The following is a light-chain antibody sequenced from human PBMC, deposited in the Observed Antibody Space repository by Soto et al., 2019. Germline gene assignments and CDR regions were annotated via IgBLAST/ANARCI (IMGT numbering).Light chain of an antibody. Sequence: EIVLTPSPATLSLSPGETATLSCRASQSVSGYIGWYQQKPGQAPRLLIYGASTRATGIPARFSGSGSGTEFTLTISSLEPEDFAVYYCQQRSNLPPTFGQGTRLEIK. CDR3: QQRSNLPPT. V-gene: IGKV3-11*01. CDR2: GAS. CDR1: QSVSGY. J-gene: IGKJ5*01.